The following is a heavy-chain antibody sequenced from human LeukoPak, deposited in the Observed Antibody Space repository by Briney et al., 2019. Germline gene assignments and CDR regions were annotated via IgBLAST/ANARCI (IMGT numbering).Heavy chain of an antibody. J-gene: IGHJ4*02. D-gene: IGHD6-13*01. CDR1: GYTFTSYY. CDR2: INPSDGST. V-gene: IGHV1-46*01. Sequence: ASVKVSCKASGYTFTSYYMHWVRQAPGQGTEWMGVINPSDGSTSYAQKFQGRVAMTRDTSTGTVFMELSSLTSEDAAVYYCARGRAGFSGSWYVYWGQGTLVSVFS. CDR3: ARGRAGFSGSWYVY.